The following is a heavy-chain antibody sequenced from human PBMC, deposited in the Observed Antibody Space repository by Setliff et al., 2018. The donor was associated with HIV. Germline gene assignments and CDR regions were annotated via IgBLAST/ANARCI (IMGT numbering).Heavy chain of an antibody. J-gene: IGHJ4*02. CDR1: GGSIYSGAYY. CDR3: ARLSCSSNSCPFDY. D-gene: IGHD2-2*01. V-gene: IGHV4-31*03. CDR2: IYYSGTT. Sequence: SETLSLTCTVSGGSIYSGAYYWAWIRQHPGKGLEWIGHIYYSGTTYYNPSLKSRLRMSVDTSKNQFTLKVISMTAADTAVYYCARLSCSSNSCPFDYWVQGTLVTVSS.